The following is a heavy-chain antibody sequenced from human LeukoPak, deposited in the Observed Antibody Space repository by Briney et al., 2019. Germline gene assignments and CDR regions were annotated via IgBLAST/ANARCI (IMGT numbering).Heavy chain of an antibody. CDR1: GYTFGTND. J-gene: IGHJ4*02. CDR3: ARDRPPMVRGVIEDY. CDR2: INANSGYT. V-gene: IGHV1-8*01. D-gene: IGHD3-10*01. Sequence: ASVKVSCKASGYTFGTNDINWVRQAPGQGLEWMGWINANSGYTGSAQSFQGRVTLTRNTSISTAYMELSRLRSDDTAVYYCARDRPPMVRGVIEDYWGQGTLVTVSS.